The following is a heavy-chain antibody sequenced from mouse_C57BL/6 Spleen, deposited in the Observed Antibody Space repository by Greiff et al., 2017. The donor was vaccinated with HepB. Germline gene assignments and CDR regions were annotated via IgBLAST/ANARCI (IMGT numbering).Heavy chain of an antibody. CDR1: GYTFTSYW. J-gene: IGHJ4*01. CDR2: IDPSDSYT. D-gene: IGHD2-5*01. Sequence: VQLQQSGAELVMPGASVKLSCKASGYTFTSYWMHWVKQRPGQGLEWMGEIDPSDSYTNYNQKFKGKSTLTVDKSSSTAYMQLSSLTSEDSAVYCCAKPYNSNFGAMDYWGQGTSVTVSS. V-gene: IGHV1-69*01. CDR3: AKPYNSNFGAMDY.